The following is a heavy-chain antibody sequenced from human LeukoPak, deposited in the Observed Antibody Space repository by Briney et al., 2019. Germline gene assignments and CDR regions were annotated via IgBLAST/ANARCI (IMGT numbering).Heavy chain of an antibody. D-gene: IGHD3-22*01. CDR2: IIPIFGTA. CDR3: ARAPKDYYDSSGSSLDY. J-gene: IGHJ4*02. CDR1: GYTFTSYG. Sequence: SVKVSCKASGYTFTSYGISWVRQAPGQGLEWMGGIIPIFGTANYAQKFQGRVTITADESTSTAYMELSSLRSEDTAVYYCARAPKDYYDSSGSSLDYWGQGTLVTVSS. V-gene: IGHV1-69*13.